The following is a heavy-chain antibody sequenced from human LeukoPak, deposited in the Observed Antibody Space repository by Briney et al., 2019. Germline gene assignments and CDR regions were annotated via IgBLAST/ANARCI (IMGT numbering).Heavy chain of an antibody. CDR2: IYPGDSDT. Sequence: GESLKISCKGSGYSFTSYWIGWVRQMPGKGLEWMGIIYPGDSDTRYSPSFQGQVTISADKSISTAYLQWSSLKASDTAMYYCARHAGGAWVRYFDWLGDSYNWFDPWGQGTLVTVSS. J-gene: IGHJ5*02. D-gene: IGHD3-9*01. CDR1: GYSFTSYW. V-gene: IGHV5-51*01. CDR3: ARHAGGAWVRYFDWLGDSYNWFDP.